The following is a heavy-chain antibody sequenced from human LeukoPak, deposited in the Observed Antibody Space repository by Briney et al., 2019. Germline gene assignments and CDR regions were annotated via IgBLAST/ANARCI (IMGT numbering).Heavy chain of an antibody. D-gene: IGHD6-19*01. J-gene: IGHJ4*02. V-gene: IGHV1-3*01. CDR3: AREGGWLDFDY. CDR1: GYTFTSYA. Sequence: VASVKVSCKASGYTFTSYAMHWVRQAPGQRLEWMGWINAGNGNTKYSQKFQGRVTITRDTSASTAYMELSSLRSEDTAVYYCAREGGWLDFDYWGQGTLATVSS. CDR2: INAGNGNT.